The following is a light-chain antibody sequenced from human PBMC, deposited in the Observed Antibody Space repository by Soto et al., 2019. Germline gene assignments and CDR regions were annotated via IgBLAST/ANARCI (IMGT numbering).Light chain of an antibody. J-gene: IGKJ4*01. CDR1: QSISSSY. CDR3: QQYNNWPNT. CDR2: GAS. Sequence: EIVLTQSPGTLSLSPGERATLSCRASQSISSSYLAWYQQKPGQAPRLLIYGASSRATGIPDRFSGSGSGTDFTLTISSLQSEDFAVYYCQQYNNWPNTFGGGTKVEIK. V-gene: IGKV3-20*01.